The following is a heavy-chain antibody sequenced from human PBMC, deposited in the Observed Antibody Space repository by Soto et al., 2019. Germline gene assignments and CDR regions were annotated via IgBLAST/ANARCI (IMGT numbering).Heavy chain of an antibody. V-gene: IGHV3-23*01. CDR3: AKDHYGDPPLYYFVY. CDR1: GFTFSSYA. D-gene: IGHD4-17*01. Sequence: EVQLLESGGGLVQPGGSLRLSCAASGFTFSSYALSWVRQAPGKGLEWVSGISTSGGGTSYADSVKGRFTISRDSSKNTLYQQMNRLRAQDTAIYYCAKDHYGDPPLYYFVYWGQGPQVTVSP. CDR2: ISTSGGGT. J-gene: IGHJ4*02.